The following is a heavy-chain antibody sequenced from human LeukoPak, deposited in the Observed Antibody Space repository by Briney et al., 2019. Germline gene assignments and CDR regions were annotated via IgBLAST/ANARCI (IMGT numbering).Heavy chain of an antibody. V-gene: IGHV1-2*02. CDR3: ARKMDFRGAAGPLGY. J-gene: IGHJ4*02. D-gene: IGHD6-13*01. Sequence: ASVKVSCKASGYTFTGYYMHWVRQAPGQGLEWMGWINPNSGGTNYAQKFQGRVTMTGDTSITTAYMELSRLSSDDTAVYYCARKMDFRGAAGPLGYWGQGTLVTVSS. CDR1: GYTFTGYY. CDR2: INPNSGGT.